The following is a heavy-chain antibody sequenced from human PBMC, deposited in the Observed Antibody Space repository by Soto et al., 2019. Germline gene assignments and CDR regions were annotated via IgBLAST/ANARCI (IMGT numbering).Heavy chain of an antibody. D-gene: IGHD3-3*01. CDR3: ARGQRFSDWFDP. J-gene: IGHJ5*02. CDR2: VYSSGGT. Sequence: PSETLSLTCTVSGGSMTSYYWTWIRQPAGKGVEWIGRVYSSGGTHYNPSLKSRVTISLDTSKNQFSLRLLSVTDADTAVYFCARGQRFSDWFDPWGQGTLVTVSS. CDR1: GGSMTSYY. V-gene: IGHV4-4*07.